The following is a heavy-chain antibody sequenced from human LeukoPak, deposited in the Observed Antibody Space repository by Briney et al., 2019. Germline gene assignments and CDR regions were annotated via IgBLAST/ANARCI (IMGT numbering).Heavy chain of an antibody. CDR1: GGSISSYY. D-gene: IGHD3-9*01. J-gene: IGHJ5*02. CDR3: ARSFDWLLGWFDP. V-gene: IGHV4-59*01. Sequence: SETLSLTCTVTGGSISSYYWSWIRQPPGKGLEWIGYIYYSGSTNYNPSLKSRVTISVDTSKNQFSLKLSSVTAADTAVYYCARSFDWLLGWFDPWGQGTLVTVS. CDR2: IYYSGST.